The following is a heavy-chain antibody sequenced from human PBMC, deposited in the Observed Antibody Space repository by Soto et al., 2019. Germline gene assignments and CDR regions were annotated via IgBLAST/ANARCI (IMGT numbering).Heavy chain of an antibody. CDR1: GGSISTSTSW. V-gene: IGHV4-4*02. Sequence: SETLSLTCVVSGGSISTSTSWWSWVRQPPGEGLEWIGEIHHSGSANYDPSLKSRVTLSMDKPKNQFSLRLTSVTAADTAVYYCERVEFGIFGAYCGEGSMVTIYS. CDR2: IHHSGSA. J-gene: IGHJ4*02. CDR3: ERVEFGIFGAY. D-gene: IGHD3-10*01.